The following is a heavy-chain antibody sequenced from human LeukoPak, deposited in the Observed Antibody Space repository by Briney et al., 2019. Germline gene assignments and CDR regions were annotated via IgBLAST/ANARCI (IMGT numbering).Heavy chain of an antibody. V-gene: IGHV3-30*02. J-gene: IGHJ3*02. CDR2: IRYDGNNE. D-gene: IGHD3-22*01. CDR1: GFILNNYG. CDR3: AKNYYSDTSAYFRYAFDI. Sequence: GSLRLSCAASGFILNNYGIHWVRQAPGKGLEWVAFIRYDGNNEYYADSVKGRFTISRDNSKNTLYLEMDSLRAEDTAVYYCAKNYYSDTSAYFRYAFDIWGQGTVVTVSS.